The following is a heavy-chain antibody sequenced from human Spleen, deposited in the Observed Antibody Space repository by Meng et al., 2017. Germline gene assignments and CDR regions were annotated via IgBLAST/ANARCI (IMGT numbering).Heavy chain of an antibody. CDR3: ARPTRSGWAKVGLDI. D-gene: IGHD6-19*01. CDR2: IDTDGSTT. J-gene: IGHJ3*02. CDR1: GFTFSSYW. Sequence: GESLKISCVASGFTFSSYWMHWVRQDPGKGLVWVSRIDTDGSTTNYADSVKGRFTISRDNAKNTLYLQMNTLRDEDTAVYYCARPTRSGWAKVGLDIWGQGTVVTVSS. V-gene: IGHV3-74*01.